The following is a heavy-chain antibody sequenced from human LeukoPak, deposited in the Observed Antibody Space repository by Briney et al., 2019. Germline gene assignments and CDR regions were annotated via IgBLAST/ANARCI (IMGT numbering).Heavy chain of an antibody. CDR2: IIPIFGTA. CDR1: GGTFSSYA. V-gene: IGHV1-69*13. Sequence: SVKVSCKASGGTFSSYAISWVRQAPGQGLGWMGGIIPIFGTANYAQKFQGRVTITADESTSTAYMELSSLRSEDTAVYYCARDLYGGNSLDYWGQGTLVTVSS. J-gene: IGHJ4*02. D-gene: IGHD4-23*01. CDR3: ARDLYGGNSLDY.